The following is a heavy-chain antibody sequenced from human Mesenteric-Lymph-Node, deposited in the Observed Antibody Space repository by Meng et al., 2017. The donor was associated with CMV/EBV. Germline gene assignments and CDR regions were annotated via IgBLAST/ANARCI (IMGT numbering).Heavy chain of an antibody. D-gene: IGHD6-19*01. J-gene: IGHJ4*02. CDR1: GGSISRAGSY. CDR2: IYYRGSA. Sequence: TVSGGSISRAGSYWRWIRQPPGKGLQWIGYIYYRGSASSNPPLMRRVTISVATSTNPFSPKLRSVTAADTAVYYCARNQKGWYSDYWGQGTLVTVSS. CDR3: ARNQKGWYSDY. V-gene: IGHV4-31*03.